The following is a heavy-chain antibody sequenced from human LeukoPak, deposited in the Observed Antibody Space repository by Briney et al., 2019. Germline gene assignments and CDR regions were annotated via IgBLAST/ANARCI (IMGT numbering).Heavy chain of an antibody. V-gene: IGHV5-51*01. CDR3: ARHGSGYAKTDYCYYGMDV. J-gene: IGHJ6*02. Sequence: GESLKISCKGSGYSFTSYWIGWVRQMPGKGLEWMGIIYPGDSDTRYSPSFQGQVTISADKSISTAYLQWSSLKASDTAMYYCARHGSGYAKTDYCYYGMDVWGQGTTVTVSS. CDR1: GYSFTSYW. D-gene: IGHD5-12*01. CDR2: IYPGDSDT.